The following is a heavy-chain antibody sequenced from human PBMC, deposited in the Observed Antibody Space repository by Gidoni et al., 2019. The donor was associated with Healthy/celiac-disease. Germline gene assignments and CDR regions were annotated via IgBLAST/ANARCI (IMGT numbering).Heavy chain of an antibody. CDR2: ISGSGGST. Sequence: EVQLLESGGGLVQPGGSLRLSCAASGFTFSSYAMSWVRQAPGKGLEWVSAISGSGGSTYYADSVKGRFTISRDNSKNTLYLQMNSLRAEDTAVYYCAKDSIAALTPYYYMDVWGKGTTVTVSS. V-gene: IGHV3-23*01. CDR1: GFTFSSYA. CDR3: AKDSIAALTPYYYMDV. D-gene: IGHD6-6*01. J-gene: IGHJ6*03.